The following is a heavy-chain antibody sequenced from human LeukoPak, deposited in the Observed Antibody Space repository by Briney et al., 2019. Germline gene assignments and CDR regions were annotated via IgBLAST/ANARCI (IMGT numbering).Heavy chain of an antibody. Sequence: GGSLRLSCAASGFTFSGSALHWVRQASGKGLEWAANIKQDGSEKYYVDSVKGRFTISRGNAKNSLYLQMNSLRAEDTAVYYCAREEVLRYFDWLPNPNYYYYYMDVWGKGTTVTISS. J-gene: IGHJ6*03. CDR2: IKQDGSEK. D-gene: IGHD3-9*01. CDR3: AREEVLRYFDWLPNPNYYYYYMDV. V-gene: IGHV3-7*01. CDR1: GFTFSGSA.